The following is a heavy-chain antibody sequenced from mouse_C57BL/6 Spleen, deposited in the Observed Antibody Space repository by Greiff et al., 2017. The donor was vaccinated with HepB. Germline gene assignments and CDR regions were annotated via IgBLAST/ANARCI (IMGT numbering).Heavy chain of an antibody. V-gene: IGHV1-52*01. J-gene: IGHJ4*01. CDR1: GYTFTSYW. Sequence: VQLQQPGAELVRPGSSVKLSCKASGYTFTSYWMHWVKQRPIQGLEWIGNIDPSDSETHYNQKFKDKATLTVDKSSSTAYMQLSSLTSEDSAVYYCARYNSNFYAMDYWGQGTSVTVSS. CDR2: IDPSDSET. CDR3: ARYNSNFYAMDY. D-gene: IGHD2-5*01.